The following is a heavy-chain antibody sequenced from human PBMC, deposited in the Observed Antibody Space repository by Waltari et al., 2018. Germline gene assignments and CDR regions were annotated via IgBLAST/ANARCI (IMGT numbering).Heavy chain of an antibody. J-gene: IGHJ5*02. Sequence: EVQLVDSGGGLVQPGGSLRLSCAASGFPFSSYWMSWVRQAPGKGLEWVANIKQDGSEKYYVDSVKGRFTISRDNAKNSLYLQMNSLRAEDTAVYYCARDEGLSWFDPWGQGTLVIVSS. D-gene: IGHD6-19*01. CDR2: IKQDGSEK. V-gene: IGHV3-7*01. CDR1: GFPFSSYW. CDR3: ARDEGLSWFDP.